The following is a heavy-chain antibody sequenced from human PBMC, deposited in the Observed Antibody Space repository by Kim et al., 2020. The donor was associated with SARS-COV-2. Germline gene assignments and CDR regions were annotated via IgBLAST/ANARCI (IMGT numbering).Heavy chain of an antibody. J-gene: IGHJ1*01. D-gene: IGHD2-2*01. CDR2: INSDGSTT. Sequence: GGSLRLSCAASGFTFSSYSMNWVRQAPGKGLVWVSRINSDGSTTNYADSVKGRFSISRDNAKNTLYLQMNSLRADDTAVYHCAREGTSSNCCHYWGQGTLVIVS. CDR1: GFTFSSYS. V-gene: IGHV3-74*01. CDR3: AREGTSSNCCHY.